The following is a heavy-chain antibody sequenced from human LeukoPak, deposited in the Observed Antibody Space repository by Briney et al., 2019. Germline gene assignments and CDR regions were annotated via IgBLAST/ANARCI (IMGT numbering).Heavy chain of an antibody. V-gene: IGHV3-30*02. D-gene: IGHD4-23*01. CDR3: AKDRVVVTPVDASDI. CDR1: GFTFSSYG. Sequence: GGSLRLSCAASGFTFSSYGMHWVRQAPGKGLEWVAFIRYDGSNKYYADSVKGRFTISRDNSKNTLYLQMNSLRAEDTAVYYCAKDRVVVTPVDASDIWGQGTMVTVSS. CDR2: IRYDGSNK. J-gene: IGHJ3*02.